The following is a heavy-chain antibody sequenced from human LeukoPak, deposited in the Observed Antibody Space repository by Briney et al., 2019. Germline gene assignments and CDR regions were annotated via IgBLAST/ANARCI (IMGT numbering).Heavy chain of an antibody. D-gene: IGHD6-19*01. CDR3: ARSLSSLGYYYYGMDV. CDR1: GGSISTYY. J-gene: IGHJ6*02. V-gene: IGHV4-59*08. Sequence: SETLSLTCTVSGGSISTYYWSWIRQPPGKGLEWIGYIYYSGSTDYNPSLKSRVTISLDTSKNQFSLKLRSVTAADTAVYYCARSLSSLGYYYYGMDVWGQGTTVTVSS. CDR2: IYYSGST.